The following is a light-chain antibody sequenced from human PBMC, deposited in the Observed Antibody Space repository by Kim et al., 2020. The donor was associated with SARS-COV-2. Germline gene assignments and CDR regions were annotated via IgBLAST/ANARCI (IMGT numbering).Light chain of an antibody. CDR2: QDS. Sequence: SYELTQPPSVSVSPGQTASITCSGDKLGDKYACWYHQKPGQSPVLVIYQDSKRPSGIPERFSGSNSGNTATLTISGTQAMDEADYYCQAWDSRTAIFAGG. CDR3: QAWDSRTAI. CDR1: KLGDKY. V-gene: IGLV3-1*01. J-gene: IGLJ2*01.